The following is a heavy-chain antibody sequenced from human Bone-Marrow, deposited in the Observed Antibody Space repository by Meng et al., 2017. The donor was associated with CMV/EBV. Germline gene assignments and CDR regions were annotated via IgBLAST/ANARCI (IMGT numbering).Heavy chain of an antibody. CDR2: FNPNSGGT. CDR3: ARVSYYDFWSGYSNWFDP. CDR1: GGTFSSYA. D-gene: IGHD3-3*01. J-gene: IGHJ5*02. V-gene: IGHV1-2*02. Sequence: ASVKVSCKASGGTFSSYAISWVRQAPGQGLEWMGWFNPNSGGTNYAQKFQGRVTMTRDTSISTAYMELSRLRSDDTAVYYCARVSYYDFWSGYSNWFDPWGQGTLVTVSS.